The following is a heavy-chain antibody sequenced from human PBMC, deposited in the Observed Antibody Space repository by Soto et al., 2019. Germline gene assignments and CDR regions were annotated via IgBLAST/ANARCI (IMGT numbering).Heavy chain of an antibody. J-gene: IGHJ4*02. V-gene: IGHV5-10-1*01. CDR3: ARQIYDSDAGPNFQYYFDS. D-gene: IGHD5-12*01. Sequence: GESLKISCKGSGYSFAGYWITWVRQKPGKGLEWMGRIDPSDSQTYYSPSFRGHVTISATKSITTVFLQWSSLRASDTAMYYCARQIYDSDAGPNFQYYFDSWGQGTPVTVSS. CDR1: GYSFAGYW. CDR2: IDPSDSQT.